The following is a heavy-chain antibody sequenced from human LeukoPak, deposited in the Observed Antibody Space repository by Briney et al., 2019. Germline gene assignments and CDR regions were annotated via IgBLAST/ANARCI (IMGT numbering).Heavy chain of an antibody. J-gene: IGHJ1*01. D-gene: IGHD1-26*01. CDR1: GYTFTGYY. CDR3: ARVVDVGVPGFQH. Sequence: ASVKVSCKTSGYTFTGYYLHWVRQAPRQGPEWMGWINASSGDTYYVQRFKGRITMTRDTSINTAYMELNRLISDDTAVYYCARVVDVGVPGFQHWGRGTLVTVSS. CDR2: INASSGDT. V-gene: IGHV1-2*02.